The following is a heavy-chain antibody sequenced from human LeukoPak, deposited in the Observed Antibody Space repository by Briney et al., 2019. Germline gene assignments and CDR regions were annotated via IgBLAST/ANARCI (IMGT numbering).Heavy chain of an antibody. D-gene: IGHD1-26*01. CDR1: GFSFSAYW. CDR2: INEDGTTI. V-gene: IGHV3-74*01. CDR3: VRDFSGAVDS. Sequence: GGSLRLSCAASGFSFSAYWMHWVRQVPGRGLVWVSRINEDGTTITYADSVKGRFTISRDDAKNTLYLQMNSLRADDTAIYYCVRDFSGAVDSWGQGTLVTVSS. J-gene: IGHJ4*02.